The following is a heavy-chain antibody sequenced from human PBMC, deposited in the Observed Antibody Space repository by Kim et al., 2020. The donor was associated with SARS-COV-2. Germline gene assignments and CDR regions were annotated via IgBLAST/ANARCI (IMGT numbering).Heavy chain of an antibody. CDR2: INADGSST. CDR3: ARAVVNSRGAVDI. V-gene: IGHV3-74*01. D-gene: IGHD3-22*01. CDR1: EFTFRSYW. Sequence: GGSLRLSCAASEFTFRSYWMHWVRQPPGKELVFVSRINADGSSTTYADSVKGRFNISRDNAKNTLYLQMNSLRAEDTAVYYCARAVVNSRGAVDIWGQG. J-gene: IGHJ3*02.